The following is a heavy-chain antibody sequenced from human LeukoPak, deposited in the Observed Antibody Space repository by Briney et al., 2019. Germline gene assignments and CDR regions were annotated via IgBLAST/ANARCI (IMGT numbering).Heavy chain of an antibody. J-gene: IGHJ5*02. Sequence: GGSLRLSCAASGFTFSDYYMNWIRQTPGKGVKWIAHISGGADTIEYTESMKGRFTISRDNAKNSLFLQMDSLRVEDTAIYYCAREMNTAMINLDAWGQGTPVTVSS. CDR1: GFTFSDYY. D-gene: IGHD5-18*01. CDR2: ISGGADTI. CDR3: AREMNTAMINLDA. V-gene: IGHV3-11*01.